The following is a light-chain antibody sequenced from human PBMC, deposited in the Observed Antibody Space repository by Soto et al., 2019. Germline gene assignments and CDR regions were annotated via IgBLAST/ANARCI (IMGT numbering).Light chain of an antibody. CDR3: AAGDDSLNGYV. J-gene: IGLJ1*01. V-gene: IGLV1-44*01. CDR2: SYN. CDR1: SSNIGGEA. Sequence: QAVVTQPPSTSGTPGQRVTISCSGSSSNIGGEAVNWYQQLPGTAPKLLIYSYNQRPSGVPDRFSGSKSGTSASLAISGLQSEDEADYICAAGDDSLNGYVFGTGTKLTVL.